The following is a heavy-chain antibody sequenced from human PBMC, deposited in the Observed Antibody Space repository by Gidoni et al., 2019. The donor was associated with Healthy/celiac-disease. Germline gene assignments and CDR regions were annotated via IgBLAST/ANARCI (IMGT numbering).Heavy chain of an antibody. Sequence: EVQLVESGGGVVQPGGSLRLSCAASGFTYSSYWMSWVRLAPGKGLEWVSHIKKDGSENYYVDSVKGRFTISRDNAKNSLYLQMNSLRAEDTAVYYCARDALTGDSSAYWGQGTLVTVSS. V-gene: IGHV3-7*01. CDR1: GFTYSSYW. J-gene: IGHJ4*02. CDR2: IKKDGSEN. CDR3: ARDALTGDSSAY. D-gene: IGHD7-27*01.